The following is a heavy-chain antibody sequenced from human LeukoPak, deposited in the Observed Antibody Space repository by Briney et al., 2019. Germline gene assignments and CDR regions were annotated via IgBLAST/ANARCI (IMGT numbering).Heavy chain of an antibody. D-gene: IGHD3-3*01. J-gene: IGHJ4*02. CDR1: GDSINAYY. CDR3: ARDFTR. V-gene: IGHV4-34*01. CDR2: ISHSGSI. Sequence: SETLSLTCTVSGDSINAYYWLSIRQPPGKGLEWIGEISHSGSINYNLSLKSRVIISVDTSKNQFSLKLSSVTAADTAVYYCARDFTRWGQGTLVTVSS.